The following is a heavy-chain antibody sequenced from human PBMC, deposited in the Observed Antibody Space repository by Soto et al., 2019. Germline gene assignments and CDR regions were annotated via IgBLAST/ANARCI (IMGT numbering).Heavy chain of an antibody. J-gene: IGHJ6*02. CDR2: TYYRSKWYN. V-gene: IGHV6-1*01. D-gene: IGHD5-18*01. Sequence: PSQTLSLTCAISGDSVSSNSAAWNWIRQSPSRGLEWLGRTYYRSKWYNDYAVSVKSRITINPDTSKNQFSLQLNSVTPEDTAVYYCARHKRDTGEAGVPYYYGMDVWGQGTTVTVSS. CDR1: GDSVSSNSAA. CDR3: ARHKRDTGEAGVPYYYGMDV.